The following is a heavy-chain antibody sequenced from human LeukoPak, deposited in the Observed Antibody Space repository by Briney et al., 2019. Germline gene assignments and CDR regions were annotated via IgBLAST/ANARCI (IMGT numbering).Heavy chain of an antibody. CDR3: TGWKNY. CDR2: INSDGSSI. J-gene: IGHJ4*02. Sequence: GGSLRLSCAASGFTFSSHWMHWVRQAPGKGLVWVSRINSDGSSISYADSVKGRFTISRDNAKNTLYLQMNSLKAEDTAVYYCTGWKNYWGQGTLVTVSS. D-gene: IGHD1-1*01. V-gene: IGHV3-74*01. CDR1: GFTFSSHW.